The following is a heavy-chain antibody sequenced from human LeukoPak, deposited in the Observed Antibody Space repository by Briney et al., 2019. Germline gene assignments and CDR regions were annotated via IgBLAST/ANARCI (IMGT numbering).Heavy chain of an antibody. J-gene: IGHJ4*02. CDR3: AKRLEPSAYYDFWSGYYFDY. CDR2: ISYDGSNK. D-gene: IGHD3-3*01. Sequence: PGGSLRLSCAASGFTFSSYGMHWVRQAPGKGLEWVAVISYDGSNKYYADSVKGRFTISRDNSKNTLYLQMNSLRAEDTAVYYCAKRLEPSAYYDFWSGYYFDYWGQATLVTVSS. CDR1: GFTFSSYG. V-gene: IGHV3-30*18.